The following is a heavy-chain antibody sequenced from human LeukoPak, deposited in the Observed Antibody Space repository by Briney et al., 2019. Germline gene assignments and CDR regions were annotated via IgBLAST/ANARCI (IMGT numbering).Heavy chain of an antibody. CDR2: ISSSSSTI. V-gene: IGHV3-48*04. J-gene: IGHJ4*02. D-gene: IGHD3-3*01. CDR1: GFTFSSYS. CDR3: ARGSPYDFWSGYSPGASDY. Sequence: GGSLRLSCAASGFTFSSYSMNWVRHAPGKGLEWVSYISSSSSTIYYADSVKGRFTISRDNAKNSLYLQMNSLRAEDTAVYYCARGSPYDFWSGYSPGASDYWGQGTLVTVSS.